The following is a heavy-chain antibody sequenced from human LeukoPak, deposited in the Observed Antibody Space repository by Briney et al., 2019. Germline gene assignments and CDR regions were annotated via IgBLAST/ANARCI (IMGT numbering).Heavy chain of an antibody. V-gene: IGHV4-34*01. CDR1: GGSFSGYY. D-gene: IGHD2-2*02. CDR3: ARGARYCSSTSCYNRRYNLFDP. J-gene: IGHJ5*02. Sequence: PSETLSLTCAVYGGSFSGYYWSWIRQPPGKGLEWIGEINHSGSTNYNPSLKSRVTISVDTSKNQFSLKLSSVTAADTAVYYCARGARYCSSTSCYNRRYNLFDPWGQGTLVTVSS. CDR2: INHSGST.